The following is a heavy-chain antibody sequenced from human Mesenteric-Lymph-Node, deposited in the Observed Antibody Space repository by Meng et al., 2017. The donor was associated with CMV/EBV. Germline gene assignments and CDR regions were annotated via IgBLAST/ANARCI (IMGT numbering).Heavy chain of an antibody. D-gene: IGHD6-6*01. CDR3: ARRPQLGRFDY. J-gene: IGHJ4*02. V-gene: IGHV3-48*03. Sequence: GGSLRLSCAASGFTFSSYEMNWVRQAPGKGLEWVSYITSSGTTIYNADSVKGRFTISRDNAKNSLYLQMNSLRAEDTAVYYCARRPQLGRFDYWGQGTLVTVSS. CDR2: ITSSGTTI. CDR1: GFTFSSYE.